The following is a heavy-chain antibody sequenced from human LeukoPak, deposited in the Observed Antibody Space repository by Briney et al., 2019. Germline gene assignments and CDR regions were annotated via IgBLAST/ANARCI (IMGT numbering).Heavy chain of an antibody. V-gene: IGHV3-23*01. Sequence: GGSLRLSCAGSGFTFSSYWMGWVRQAPGKGLEWVSAISGSGGSTYYADSVKGRFTISRDNSKNTLYLQMNSLRAEDTAIYYCAKDLSSWNDYWGQGTLVTVST. D-gene: IGHD6-13*01. CDR1: GFTFSSYW. J-gene: IGHJ4*02. CDR2: ISGSGGST. CDR3: AKDLSSWNDY.